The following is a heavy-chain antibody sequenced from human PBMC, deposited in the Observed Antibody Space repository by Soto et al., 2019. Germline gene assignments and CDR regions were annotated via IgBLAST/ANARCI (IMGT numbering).Heavy chain of an antibody. CDR1: GLTFSSYV. D-gene: IGHD6-6*01. CDR2: ITGSGVST. V-gene: IGHV3-23*01. J-gene: IGHJ6*02. CDR3: ARDPRSIAARPAEYGMDV. Sequence: EVQLLASGGGLVQPGGSLRLSCAASGLTFSSYVMTWVRQAPGKGLEWVSAITGSGVSTYYADSVKGRFTISRDNAKNSLYLQMNSLRAEDTAVYYCARDPRSIAARPAEYGMDVWGQGTTVTVSS.